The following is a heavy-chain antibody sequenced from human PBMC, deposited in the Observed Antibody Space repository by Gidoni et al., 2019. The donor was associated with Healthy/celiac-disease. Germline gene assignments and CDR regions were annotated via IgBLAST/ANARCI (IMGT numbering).Heavy chain of an antibody. D-gene: IGHD3-22*01. J-gene: IGHJ4*02. Sequence: EVQLVESGGGLVQPGGSLRLSCSASGFTVRSNYMSWVRQAPGKGLEWVSVIYSGGSTYYADSVKGRFTISRHNSKNTLYLQMNSLRAEDTAVYYCARLQLYYEKTYYFDYWGQGTLVTVSS. CDR1: GFTVRSNY. CDR2: IYSGGST. CDR3: ARLQLYYEKTYYFDY. V-gene: IGHV3-53*04.